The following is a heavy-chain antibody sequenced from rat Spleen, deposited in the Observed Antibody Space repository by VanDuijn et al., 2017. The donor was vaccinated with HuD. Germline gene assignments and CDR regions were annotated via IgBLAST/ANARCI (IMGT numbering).Heavy chain of an antibody. J-gene: IGHJ3*01. CDR2: IWGNGNT. D-gene: IGHD1-5*01. V-gene: IGHV2-13*01. CDR3: SRDEYRNNWGFAY. Sequence: QVQLKESGPGLVQPSQTLSLTCTVSGLSLSSYGVIWFRQPPGKGLEWMGVIWGNGNTNYNSPLKSRLSISRDTSKNQVFLKMNSLQTEDTAIYFCSRDEYRNNWGFAYWGQGTLVTVSS. CDR1: GLSLSSYG.